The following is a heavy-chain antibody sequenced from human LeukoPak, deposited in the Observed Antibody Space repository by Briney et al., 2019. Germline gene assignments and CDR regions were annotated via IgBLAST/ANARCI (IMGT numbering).Heavy chain of an antibody. Sequence: SQTLSLTCTVSGGSINSGGYYWSWIRQHPGKGLEWIGYIYYSGSTYYNPSLKSRVTISVDTSKNQFSLKLSSVTAADTAVYYCARQSVAVALYNWFDPWGQGTLVTVSS. V-gene: IGHV4-31*03. CDR1: GGSINSGGYY. CDR2: IYYSGST. CDR3: ARQSVAVALYNWFDP. D-gene: IGHD6-19*01. J-gene: IGHJ5*02.